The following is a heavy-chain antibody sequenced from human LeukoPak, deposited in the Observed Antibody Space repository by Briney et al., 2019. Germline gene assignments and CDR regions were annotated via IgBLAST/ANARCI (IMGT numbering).Heavy chain of an antibody. J-gene: IGHJ6*02. V-gene: IGHV3-21*01. CDR3: ARAFQAEVYGMDV. CDR1: GFTFSSYS. Sequence: GGSLRLSCAASGFTFSSYSMNWVRQAPGKGLEWVSSISSSSSYIYYADSVEGRFTISRDNAKNSLYLQMNSLRAEDTAVYYCARAFQAEVYGMDVWGQGTTVTVSS. CDR2: ISSSSSYI.